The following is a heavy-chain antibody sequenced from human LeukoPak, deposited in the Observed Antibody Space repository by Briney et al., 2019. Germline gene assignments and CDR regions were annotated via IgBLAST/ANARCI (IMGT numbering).Heavy chain of an antibody. CDR2: INTDGSST. CDR3: AREPEAATGTIDY. CDR1: GFTFSSYW. J-gene: IGHJ4*02. Sequence: PGGSLRLSCAASGFTFSSYWMHWVRQAPGKGLVWVSRINTDGSSTSYADSVKGRFTISRDNAKNTLYLQMNSLRAEDTAVYYCAREPEAATGTIDYWGQGTLVTVSS. D-gene: IGHD1/OR15-1a*01. V-gene: IGHV3-74*01.